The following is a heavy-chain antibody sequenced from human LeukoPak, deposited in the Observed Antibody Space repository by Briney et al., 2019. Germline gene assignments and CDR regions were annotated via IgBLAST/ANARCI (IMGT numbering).Heavy chain of an antibody. CDR1: RFTFSSYG. D-gene: IGHD6-13*01. Sequence: GGSLRLSSAASRFTFSSYGMHWVRQAPGKGLEWVSAISGSGGSTYYADSVKGRFTISRDNSKNTLYLQMNSLRAEDTAVYYCARLQQLVLVCWGQGTLVTVSS. J-gene: IGHJ4*02. V-gene: IGHV3-23*01. CDR3: ARLQQLVLVC. CDR2: ISGSGGST.